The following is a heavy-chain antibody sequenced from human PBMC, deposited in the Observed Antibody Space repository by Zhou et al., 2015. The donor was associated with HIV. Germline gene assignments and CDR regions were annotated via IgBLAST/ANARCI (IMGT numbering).Heavy chain of an antibody. CDR2: IIPVFGTT. V-gene: IGHV1-69*06. Sequence: QVQLVQSGAEVKKPGSSVKVSCKASGGTFSSYAVSWVRQAPGQGLEWMGGIIPVFGTTKYAQKFQGRVSFTADRSTSIAYMDLRSLRSDDTAVYYCARDRGAARPEWRYFDLWGRGTLVTVSS. CDR1: GGTFSSYA. D-gene: IGHD6-6*01. CDR3: ARDRGAARPEWRYFDL. J-gene: IGHJ2*01.